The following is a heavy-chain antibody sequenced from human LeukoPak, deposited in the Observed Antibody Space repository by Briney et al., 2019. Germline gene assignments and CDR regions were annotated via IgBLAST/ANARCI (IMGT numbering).Heavy chain of an antibody. Sequence: SETLSLTCTVSGGSISGYYWSWIRQPPGKGLEWIGYIYYSGSTNYNPSLKSRVTISVDTSKNQFSLKLSSMTAADTAVYYCARRFVGYDSSWGASDIWGQGTMVTVSS. CDR2: IYYSGST. D-gene: IGHD6-13*01. J-gene: IGHJ3*02. CDR1: GGSISGYY. V-gene: IGHV4-59*08. CDR3: ARRFVGYDSSWGASDI.